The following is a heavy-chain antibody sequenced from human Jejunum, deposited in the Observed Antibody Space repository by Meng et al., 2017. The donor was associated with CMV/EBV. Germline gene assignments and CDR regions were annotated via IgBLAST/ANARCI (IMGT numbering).Heavy chain of an antibody. CDR2: IYSGGTT. J-gene: IGHJ4*02. CDR1: GFTVNSYY. CDR3: ARARGYTTSGSFDC. D-gene: IGHD5-12*01. V-gene: IGHV3-53*01. Sequence: VRVGGSGGDLIHPGGSLSLSCAASGFTVNSYYMSWVRQAPGKGLEWVSIIYSGGTTYYADSVKGRFTISRDISKNTLYLQMTSLRADGTAVYYCARARGYTTSGSFDCWGQGTLVTVSS.